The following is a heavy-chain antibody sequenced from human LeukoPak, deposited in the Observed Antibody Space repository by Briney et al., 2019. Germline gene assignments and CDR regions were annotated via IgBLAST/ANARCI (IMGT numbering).Heavy chain of an antibody. J-gene: IGHJ4*02. Sequence: GGSLRLSCAASGFTVSSNYMSWVRQAPGKGLEWVSIIYSGGSTFYADSVKGRFTISRDNSKNTLYLQMNSLRAEDTAVYYCAREDYGSGSYFDYWGQGTLVTVSS. CDR1: GFTVSSNY. CDR2: IYSGGST. CDR3: AREDYGSGSYFDY. D-gene: IGHD3-10*01. V-gene: IGHV3-53*01.